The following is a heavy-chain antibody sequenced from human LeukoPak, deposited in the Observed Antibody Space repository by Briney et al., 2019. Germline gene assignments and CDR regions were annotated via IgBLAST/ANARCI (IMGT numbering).Heavy chain of an antibody. J-gene: IGHJ4*02. D-gene: IGHD3-22*01. CDR2: INPNSGGT. CDR1: GYTFTGYY. V-gene: IGHV1-2*02. CDR3: ARDREPKTYYYDSSGYPYFDY. Sequence: ASVKVSCKASGYTFTGYYMHWVRQAPGQGLEWMGWINPNSGGTSYAQKFQGRVTMTRDTSISTAYMELSRLRSDDTAVYYCARDREPKTYYYDSSGYPYFDYWGQGTLVTVSS.